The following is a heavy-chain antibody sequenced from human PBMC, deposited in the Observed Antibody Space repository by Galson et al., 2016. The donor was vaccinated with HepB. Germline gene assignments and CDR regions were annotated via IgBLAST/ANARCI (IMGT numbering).Heavy chain of an antibody. CDR2: ISGIDDTT. CDR3: ASGRTSGSPYYGMDV. CDR1: GFTFSRYA. V-gene: IGHV3-23*01. D-gene: IGHD3-10*01. J-gene: IGHJ6*02. Sequence: SLRLSCAASGFTFSRYAMSWVRRAPGTELEWVSVISGIDDTTYYADSVKGRFTISRDSSKNTLYLQINTLRAEDTAVYYCASGRTSGSPYYGMDVWGQGTTVTVSS.